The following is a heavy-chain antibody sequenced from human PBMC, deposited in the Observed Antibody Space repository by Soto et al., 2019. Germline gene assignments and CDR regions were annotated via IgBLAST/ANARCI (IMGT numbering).Heavy chain of an antibody. Sequence: LESGGGLVQPGGSLRLSCGLSGFTFKNYVMSWVRQTPEKGLEWVASITGADETKHYADSVKGRFAISRDNSRTTVYLQMNSLGGDDTSLYDCARDPGSGYELNFVGLDVWGQWTTVTVSS. D-gene: IGHD3-3*01. CDR1: GFTFKNYV. CDR2: ITGADETK. J-gene: IGHJ6*02. CDR3: ARDPGSGYELNFVGLDV. V-gene: IGHV3-23*01.